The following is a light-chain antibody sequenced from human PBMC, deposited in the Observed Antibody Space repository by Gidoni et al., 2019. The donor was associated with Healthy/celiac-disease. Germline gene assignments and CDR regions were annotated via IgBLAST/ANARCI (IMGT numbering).Light chain of an antibody. Sequence: DIQRTQSPSSLSASVGDRVTITCRASQGISNYLAWYQQKPGKVPKLLIYAASTLHSGVPSRFSGSGSGTDFTLTISSLQPEDVATYYCQKYNSAPRTFGQGTKVEIK. CDR2: AAS. CDR3: QKYNSAPRT. CDR1: QGISNY. V-gene: IGKV1-27*01. J-gene: IGKJ1*01.